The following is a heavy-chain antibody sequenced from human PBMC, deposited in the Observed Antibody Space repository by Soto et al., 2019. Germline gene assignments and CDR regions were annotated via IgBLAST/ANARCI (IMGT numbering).Heavy chain of an antibody. V-gene: IGHV3-49*03. CDR3: TRESDVLRYFDSVENNDY. Sequence: GGSLRLSCTASGFTFGDYAMSWFRQAPGKGLEWVGFIRSKAYGGTTEYAASVKGRFTISRDDSKSIAYLQMNSLKTEDTAVYYCTRESDVLRYFDSVENNDYWGQGTLVTVSS. J-gene: IGHJ4*02. CDR1: GFTFGDYA. D-gene: IGHD3-9*01. CDR2: IRSKAYGGTT.